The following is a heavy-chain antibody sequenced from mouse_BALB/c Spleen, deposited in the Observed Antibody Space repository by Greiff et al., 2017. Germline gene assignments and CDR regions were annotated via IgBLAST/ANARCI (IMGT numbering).Heavy chain of an antibody. V-gene: IGHV1-31*01. CDR1: GYSFTGYY. D-gene: IGHD1-1*01. J-gene: IGHJ2*01. CDR2: INPYNGAT. Sequence: VQLQQSGPELVKPGASVKISCKASGYSFTGYYMHWVKQSHVKSLEWIGRINPYNGATSYNQNFKDKASLTVDKSSSTAYMELHSLTSEDSAVYYCARSITTVDYFDYWGQGTTLTVSS. CDR3: ARSITTVDYFDY.